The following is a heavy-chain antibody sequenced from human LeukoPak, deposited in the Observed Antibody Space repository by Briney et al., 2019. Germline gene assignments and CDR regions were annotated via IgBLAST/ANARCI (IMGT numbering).Heavy chain of an antibody. CDR3: ARDIIGPVGSSWYWGNFDY. D-gene: IGHD6-13*01. CDR2: INPSGGST. Sequence: GASVKVSCKASGYTFTSYYMHWVRQAPGQGLEWMGIINPSGGSTSYAQKFQGRVTMTRDTSTSTVYMELSSLRSEDTAVYYCARDIIGPVGSSWYWGNFDYWGQGTLVTVSS. V-gene: IGHV1-46*01. J-gene: IGHJ4*02. CDR1: GYTFTSYY.